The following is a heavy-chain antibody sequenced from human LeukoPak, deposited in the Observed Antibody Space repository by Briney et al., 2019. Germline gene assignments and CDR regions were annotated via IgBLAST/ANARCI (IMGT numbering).Heavy chain of an antibody. CDR2: MNPNSGNT. CDR1: GYTCTSYD. D-gene: IGHD2-2*02. Sequence: ASVKVSCKASGYTCTSYDINWVRQATGQGLEWMGWMNPNSGNTGCAQKFQGRVTMTRNTSISTAYMELSSLRSEDTAVYYCAVVAAAILGEVYYYGMDVWGQGTTVTVSS. V-gene: IGHV1-8*01. J-gene: IGHJ6*02. CDR3: AVVAAAILGEVYYYGMDV.